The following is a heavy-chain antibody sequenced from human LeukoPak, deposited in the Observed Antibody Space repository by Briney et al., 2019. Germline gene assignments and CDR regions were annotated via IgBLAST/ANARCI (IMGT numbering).Heavy chain of an antibody. J-gene: IGHJ5*02. CDR3: ARETYDSSGYYPRFDP. V-gene: IGHV3-11*01. Sequence: GGSLRLSCAASGFTFSDYYKSWIRQAPGKGLEWVSYISSSGTNIYYADSVKGRFTISRDNAKNSLYLQMNSLRAEDTAVYYCARETYDSSGYYPRFDPWGQGTLVTVSS. CDR2: ISSSGTNI. D-gene: IGHD3-22*01. CDR1: GFTFSDYY.